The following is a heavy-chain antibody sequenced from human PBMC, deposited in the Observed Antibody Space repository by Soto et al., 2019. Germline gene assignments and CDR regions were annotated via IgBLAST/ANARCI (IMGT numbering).Heavy chain of an antibody. Sequence: EVQLVESGGGLVKPGGSLRLSCAASGFTFSSYSMNWVRQAPGKGLEWVSSISSSSSYIYYADSVKGRFTISRDNAKNSLYLQMNSLRAEDTAVYYCARYCSSTSCYGDYYGMDVWGQGTTVTVSS. V-gene: IGHV3-21*01. D-gene: IGHD2-2*01. CDR3: ARYCSSTSCYGDYYGMDV. J-gene: IGHJ6*02. CDR2: ISSSSSYI. CDR1: GFTFSSYS.